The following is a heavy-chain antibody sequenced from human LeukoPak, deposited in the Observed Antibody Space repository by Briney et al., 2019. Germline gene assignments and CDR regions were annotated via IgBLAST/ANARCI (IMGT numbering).Heavy chain of an antibody. V-gene: IGHV1-18*01. CDR1: GYTFTSYG. CDR3: ARDRGSRLAARGYAFDI. Sequence: GASVKVSCKASGYTFTSYGISWVRQAPGQGLEWMGWISAYNGNTNYAQKLQGRVTMTTDTSTSTAYMELRSLRSDDTAVYYCARDRGSRLAARGYAFDIWGQGTMVTVSS. D-gene: IGHD2-15*01. CDR2: ISAYNGNT. J-gene: IGHJ3*02.